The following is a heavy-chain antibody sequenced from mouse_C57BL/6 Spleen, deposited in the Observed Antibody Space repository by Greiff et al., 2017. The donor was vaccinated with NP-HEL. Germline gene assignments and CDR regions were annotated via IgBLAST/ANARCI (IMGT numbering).Heavy chain of an antibody. CDR3: ARDRPYGYDGAMDY. D-gene: IGHD2-2*01. V-gene: IGHV5-16*01. Sequence: EVKLMESEGGLVQPGSSMKLSCTASGFTFSDYYMAWVRQVPEKGLEWVANINYDGSSTYYLDSLKSRFIISRDNAKNILYLQMSSLKSEDTATYYCARDRPYGYDGAMDYWGQGTSVTVSS. CDR1: GFTFSDYY. CDR2: INYDGSST. J-gene: IGHJ4*01.